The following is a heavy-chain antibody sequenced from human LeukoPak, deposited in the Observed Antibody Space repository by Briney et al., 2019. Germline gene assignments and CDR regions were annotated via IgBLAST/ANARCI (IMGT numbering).Heavy chain of an antibody. CDR2: VDPRDSNA. Sequence: GESLRISCEGSGYTFTSYWISWVRQMPGKGLEWMGWVDPRDSNAKYSPSSRGHVTMSADKSISTAYLQWSSLKASDTAIYYCARHTLINSPLDSWGQGTLVTVSS. J-gene: IGHJ4*02. V-gene: IGHV5-10-1*01. CDR3: ARHTLINSPLDS. CDR1: GYTFTSYW. D-gene: IGHD3-10*01.